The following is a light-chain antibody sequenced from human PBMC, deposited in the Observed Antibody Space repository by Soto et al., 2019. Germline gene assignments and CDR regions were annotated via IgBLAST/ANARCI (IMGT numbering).Light chain of an antibody. CDR1: SGSIASNY. Sequence: NFMLTQPHSVSESPGKTVIISCTRSSGSIASNYVQWYQQRPGSSPTTVIYEDNQRPSGVPDRFSGSIDSSSNSASLTISALETEDEADCFCQSYDATNQVFGGGTKLTVL. J-gene: IGLJ3*02. V-gene: IGLV6-57*01. CDR2: EDN. CDR3: QSYDATNQV.